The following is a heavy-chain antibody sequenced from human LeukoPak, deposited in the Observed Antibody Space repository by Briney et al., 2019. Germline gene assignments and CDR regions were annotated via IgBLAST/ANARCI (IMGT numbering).Heavy chain of an antibody. J-gene: IGHJ4*02. CDR1: GGSFSGYY. Sequence: SETLSLTCAVYGGSFSGYYWSWIRQPPGKGLEWIGEINHSGSTNYNPSLKSRVTISVDTFKNQFSLKLSSVTAADTAVYYCASYRSNRGRPRDYWGQGTLVTVSS. CDR2: INHSGST. V-gene: IGHV4-34*01. D-gene: IGHD2/OR15-2a*01. CDR3: ASYRSNRGRPRDY.